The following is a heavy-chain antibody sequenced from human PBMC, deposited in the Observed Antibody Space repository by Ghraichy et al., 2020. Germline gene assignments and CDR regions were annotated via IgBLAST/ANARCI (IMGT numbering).Heavy chain of an antibody. D-gene: IGHD1-1*01. CDR2: INGRSSHI. V-gene: IGHV3-21*01. Sequence: GGSLRLSCVGSGFTFNSYTMNWVRQAPGKGLEWVSSINGRSSHIYYADSVKGRFTISRDNAKNSLYLQMNGLRAEDTAVYYCARDHWNDLYYHYYGMGVWGQGTTGTGSS. J-gene: IGHJ6*02. CDR3: ARDHWNDLYYHYYGMGV. CDR1: GFTFNSYT.